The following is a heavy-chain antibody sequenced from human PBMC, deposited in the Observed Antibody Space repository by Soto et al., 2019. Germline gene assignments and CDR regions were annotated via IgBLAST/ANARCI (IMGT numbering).Heavy chain of an antibody. CDR1: GGSINSRSYY. J-gene: IGHJ4*02. CDR2: IYYSGST. D-gene: IGHD2-21*02. CDR3: ARQRTSVVTQAYFDD. V-gene: IGHV4-39*01. Sequence: SETLSLTCTVSGGSINSRSYYWGWIRQSPGKGLEWIGSIYYSGSTYYNPSLKSRVAMPVDTSKNQFSLKLRSVSAADTAVYYCARQRTSVVTQAYFDDWGQGSLVTVCS.